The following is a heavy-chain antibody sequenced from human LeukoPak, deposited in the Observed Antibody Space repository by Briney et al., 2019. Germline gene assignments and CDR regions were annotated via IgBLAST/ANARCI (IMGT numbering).Heavy chain of an antibody. CDR2: MSWDGVRT. J-gene: IGHJ3*01. CDR1: GFTFDDYT. CDR3: VKDHYYHNSGLLSR. V-gene: IGHV3-43*01. Sequence: TGGSLRLSCAASGFTFDDYTMHWVRHVPGKGLEWVSLMSWDGVRTSYADSVKGRFTISRDNSKNSVYLQMDSLRTEDTALYYCVKDHYYHNSGLLSRWGQGTMVTVSS. D-gene: IGHD3-22*01.